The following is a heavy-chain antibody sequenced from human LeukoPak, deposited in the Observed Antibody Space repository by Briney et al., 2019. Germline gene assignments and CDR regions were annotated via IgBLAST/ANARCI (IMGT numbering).Heavy chain of an antibody. V-gene: IGHV1-2*02. J-gene: IGHJ5*02. CDR1: GYTFTGYY. CDR3: ARDGGIILMGNCFDP. Sequence: ASVTVSCTASGYTFTGYYMHWVRQAPGQGLEWMGWINPNSGGTNYAQKFQGRVTMTRDTSISTAYMELSRLRSDDTAVYYCARDGGIILMGNCFDPWGQGTLVTVSS. D-gene: IGHD2-8*01. CDR2: INPNSGGT.